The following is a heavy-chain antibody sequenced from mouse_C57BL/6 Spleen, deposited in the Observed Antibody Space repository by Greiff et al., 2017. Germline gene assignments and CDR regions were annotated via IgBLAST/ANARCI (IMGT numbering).Heavy chain of an antibody. Sequence: VQLQQSGAELVKPGASVKISCKASGYAFSSYWMHWVKQRPGKGLEWIGQIYPGDGDTNYNGKFKGKATLTADKSSSTAYMQRSSLTSEDSAVYFCARRGGHYYAMDYWGQGTSVTVSS. D-gene: IGHD1-1*02. CDR1: GYAFSSYW. CDR2: IYPGDGDT. V-gene: IGHV1-80*01. CDR3: ARRGGHYYAMDY. J-gene: IGHJ4*01.